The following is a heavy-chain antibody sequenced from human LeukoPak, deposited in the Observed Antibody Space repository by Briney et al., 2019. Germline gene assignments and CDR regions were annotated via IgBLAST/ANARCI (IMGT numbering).Heavy chain of an antibody. V-gene: IGHV4-30-4*01. D-gene: IGHD2-15*01. Sequence: SETLSLTCGVSGGSISSGDYYWSWIRQPQGKGLEWIGYIYYSGSTYYNPSLKSRVTISVDTSKNQFSLKLNSVTAADAAVYYCARTGGTIDYWGQGTLVTVSS. CDR1: GGSISSGDYY. CDR2: IYYSGST. CDR3: ARTGGTIDY. J-gene: IGHJ4*02.